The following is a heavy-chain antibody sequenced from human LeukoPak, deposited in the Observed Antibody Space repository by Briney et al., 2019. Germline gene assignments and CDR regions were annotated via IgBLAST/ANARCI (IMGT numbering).Heavy chain of an antibody. V-gene: IGHV1-58*02. D-gene: IGHD2-21*02. CDR3: SAGATTYCGEDCYLSFFLDLGIDV. J-gene: IGHJ6*02. Sequence: SVKVSCKASGYTFTTFAMQWVRQARGQRLEWMGWIIVDGGNTHYAQKFQERVNIITDRSTNTVFMELRSLRSDDTAVYYCSAGATTYCGEDCYLSFFLDLGIDVWGQGATVTVSS. CDR1: GYTFTTFA. CDR2: IIVDGGNT.